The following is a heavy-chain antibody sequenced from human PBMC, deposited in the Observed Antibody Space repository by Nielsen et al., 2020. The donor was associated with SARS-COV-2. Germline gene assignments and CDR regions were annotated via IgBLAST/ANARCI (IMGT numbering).Heavy chain of an antibody. CDR2: MSGSSSYI. Sequence: GESLKIFCAGSGFTFSDYYMSWIRQAPGKGLEWVAQMSGSSSYIHYADSVKGRYTISKDSAKNSLYLQMNSLRAEDTAVYYCARGMYGMGSYVFDYWGQGTLVTVSS. CDR1: GFTFSDYY. V-gene: IGHV3-11*05. D-gene: IGHD3-10*01. CDR3: ARGMYGMGSYVFDY. J-gene: IGHJ4*02.